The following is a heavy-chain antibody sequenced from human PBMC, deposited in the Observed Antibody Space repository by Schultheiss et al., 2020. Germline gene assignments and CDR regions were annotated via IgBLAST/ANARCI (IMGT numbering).Heavy chain of an antibody. CDR2: IYYSGST. Sequence: SQTLSLTCTVSGGSISSGGYYWSWIRQHPGKGLEWIGYIYYSGSTYYNPSLNSRLTISIDTSQNQFSLKLNSVTAADTAVYYCARDRGYGDIDYWGQGTLVTVSS. J-gene: IGHJ4*02. V-gene: IGHV4-31*03. CDR1: GGSISSGGYY. D-gene: IGHD4-17*01. CDR3: ARDRGYGDIDY.